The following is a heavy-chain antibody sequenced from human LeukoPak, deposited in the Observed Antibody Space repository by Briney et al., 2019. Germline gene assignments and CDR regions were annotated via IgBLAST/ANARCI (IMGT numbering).Heavy chain of an antibody. Sequence: GRSLRLSCAASGFTFSSYAMSWVRQAPGKGLEWVSVISGSGGSTYYADSVKGRFTISRDNAKNSLYLQMNSLRAEDTAVYYCARDRLIRDYWGQGTLVTVSS. CDR3: ARDRLIRDY. CDR1: GFTFSSYA. CDR2: ISGSGGST. J-gene: IGHJ4*02. V-gene: IGHV3-23*01. D-gene: IGHD2-8*01.